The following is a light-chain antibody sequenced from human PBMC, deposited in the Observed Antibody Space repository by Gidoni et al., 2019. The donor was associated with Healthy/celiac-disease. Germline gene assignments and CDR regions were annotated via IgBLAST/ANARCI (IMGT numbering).Light chain of an antibody. V-gene: IGLV2-8*01. J-gene: IGLJ2*01. CDR2: EVS. Sequence: QSALTQPPSASGSPGPPVTISCTGTSSDVGGYNYVSWYKQHPGKAPKLMIYEVSKRPSGVPDRFSGSKSGNTASLTVSGLQAEDEADYYCSSYAGSNNLVFGGGTKLTVL. CDR1: SSDVGGYNY. CDR3: SSYAGSNNLV.